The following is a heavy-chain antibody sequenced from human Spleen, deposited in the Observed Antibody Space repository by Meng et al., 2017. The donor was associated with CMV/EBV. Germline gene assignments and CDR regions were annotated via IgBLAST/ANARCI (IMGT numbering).Heavy chain of an antibody. Sequence: QVQLVPSGAWGKKPGASVKVSCKASGGTFSSYAISWVRQAPGQGLEWMGGIIPIFGTANYAQKFQGRVTITADESTSTAYMELSSLRSEDTAVYYCAISPMGVVPNWFDPWGQGTLVTSPQ. V-gene: IGHV1-69*13. CDR2: IIPIFGTA. CDR1: GGTFSSYA. CDR3: AISPMGVVPNWFDP. D-gene: IGHD3-3*01. J-gene: IGHJ5*02.